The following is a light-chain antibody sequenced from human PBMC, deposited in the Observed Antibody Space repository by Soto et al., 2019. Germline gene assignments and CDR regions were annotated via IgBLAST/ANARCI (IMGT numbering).Light chain of an antibody. Sequence: EIVLTQSPGTLSLSPGERATLSCRASQRISSTYLAWYQQKPGQAPRLLIYGVSSRATGIPDRFSGSGSGTDFTLTISRLEPEDFAVYYCQQYGSSPPAFGPGTKVDIK. J-gene: IGKJ3*01. V-gene: IGKV3-20*01. CDR2: GVS. CDR1: QRISSTY. CDR3: QQYGSSPPA.